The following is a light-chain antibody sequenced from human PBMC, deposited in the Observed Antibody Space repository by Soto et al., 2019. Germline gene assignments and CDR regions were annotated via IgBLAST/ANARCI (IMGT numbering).Light chain of an antibody. J-gene: IGLJ3*02. CDR2: GNS. Sequence: QSVLTQPPSVSGAPGQRVTISCIGSSSNIGAGYDVHWYQQLPGTVPKLLIYGNSNRPSGVPDRFSGSKSGTSASLAITGLQAEDEADYYCQSYDSSLSGVFGGGTKLTVL. V-gene: IGLV1-40*01. CDR1: SSNIGAGYD. CDR3: QSYDSSLSGV.